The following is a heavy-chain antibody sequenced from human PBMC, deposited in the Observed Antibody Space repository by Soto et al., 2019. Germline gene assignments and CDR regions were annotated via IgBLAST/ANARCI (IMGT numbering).Heavy chain of an antibody. Sequence: QITVKESGLPLVKPTETLTLTCTFSGFSLSTNGMGVGWIRQPPGKALEWLALIYWDDDKRYSPSLRSRLTITKDTSKNQVDLTMTNIDPVDTATYYCARLTRGVYDLDRLWEKFDYWGQGTRVTVSS. D-gene: IGHD5-12*01. V-gene: IGHV2-5*02. CDR3: ARLTRGVYDLDRLWEKFDY. CDR1: GFSLSTNGMG. CDR2: IYWDDDK. J-gene: IGHJ4*02.